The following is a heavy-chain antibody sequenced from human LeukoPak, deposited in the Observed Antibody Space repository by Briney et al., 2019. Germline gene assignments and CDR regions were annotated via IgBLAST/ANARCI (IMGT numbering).Heavy chain of an antibody. J-gene: IGHJ4*02. Sequence: PGGSLRLSCAASGFTFSGYAMSWVRQAPGKGLEWVSAISGSGGGTYYADSVKGRFTISRDNSKNTLFLQMNSLRAEDTALYYCAKEENYYDSSGYSAFDYWGQGTLVTVSS. CDR1: GFTFSGYA. D-gene: IGHD3-22*01. CDR2: ISGSGGGT. CDR3: AKEENYYDSSGYSAFDY. V-gene: IGHV3-23*01.